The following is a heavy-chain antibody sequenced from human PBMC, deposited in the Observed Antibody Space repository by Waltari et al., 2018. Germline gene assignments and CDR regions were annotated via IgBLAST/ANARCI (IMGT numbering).Heavy chain of an antibody. D-gene: IGHD6-19*01. V-gene: IGHV3-30*18. Sequence: QVQLVESGGVVVQPGRSLRLSCAASGFCFSTYGMHWVRQAPGKWMGGVALLWNDGSNKYYADSVKGRFTISRDNSKNTLYLQMNSLTTEDTAIYYCAKAGRAVAGTWVDYFDSWGQGTQVTVSS. CDR2: LWNDGSNK. CDR3: AKAGRAVAGTWVDYFDS. J-gene: IGHJ4*02. CDR1: GFCFSTYG.